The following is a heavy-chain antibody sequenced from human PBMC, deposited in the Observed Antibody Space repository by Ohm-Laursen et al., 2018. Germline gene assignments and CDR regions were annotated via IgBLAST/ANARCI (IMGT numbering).Heavy chain of an antibody. J-gene: IGHJ4*02. CDR2: ISSSGSTI. D-gene: IGHD5-12*01. Sequence: SLRLSCAAPGFTFSDYYMSWIRQAPGKGLEWVSYISSSGSTIYYADSVKGRFTISRDNAKNSLYLQMNSLRVEDTAVYYCARRVAYDRGEFDYWGLGTLVTVSS. CDR1: GFTFSDYY. CDR3: ARRVAYDRGEFDY. V-gene: IGHV3-11*04.